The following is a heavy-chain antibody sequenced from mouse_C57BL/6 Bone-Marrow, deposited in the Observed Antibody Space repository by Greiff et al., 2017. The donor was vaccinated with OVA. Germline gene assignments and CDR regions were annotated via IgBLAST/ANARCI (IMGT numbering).Heavy chain of an antibody. CDR1: GYTFTEYT. Sequence: VKLVESGAELVKPGASVKLSCKASGYTFTEYTIHWVKQRSGQGLEWIGWFYPGSGSIKYNEKFKDKATLTADKSSSTVYMELSRLTSEDYAVYLCARHGPLLRCSYYFDYWGQGTTLTVSS. D-gene: IGHD1-1*01. CDR3: ARHGPLLRCSYYFDY. J-gene: IGHJ2*01. V-gene: IGHV1-62-2*01. CDR2: FYPGSGSI.